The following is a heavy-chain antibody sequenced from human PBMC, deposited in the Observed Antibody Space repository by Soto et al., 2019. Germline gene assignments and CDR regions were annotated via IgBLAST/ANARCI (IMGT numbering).Heavy chain of an antibody. CDR2: FRSGGDDDTT. Sequence: SLRLSCAASGFTFSSYSMSWVRQAPGKGLEWVSGFRSGGDDDTTYYADSVRGRFTISRDNSKNTLFLQMNSLRAEDTAVYYCARVPITHGSGLGGMDVWGQGTTVTVSS. V-gene: IGHV3-23*01. CDR3: ARVPITHGSGLGGMDV. D-gene: IGHD3-10*01. J-gene: IGHJ6*02. CDR1: GFTFSSYS.